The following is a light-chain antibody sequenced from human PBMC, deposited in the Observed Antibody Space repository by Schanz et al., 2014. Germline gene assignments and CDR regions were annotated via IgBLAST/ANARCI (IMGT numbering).Light chain of an antibody. CDR2: WAS. Sequence: DIVMTQSPDSLAVSLGERATINCKSSQSVLYTSDNKNYLAWYQHKPGQPPKLLISWASTRESGVPDRFSGSGSGTDFTLTISSLQAEDVAVYYCQQYYSTPWTFGQGTKVEIK. V-gene: IGKV4-1*01. CDR3: QQYYSTPWT. CDR1: QSVLYTSDNKNY. J-gene: IGKJ1*01.